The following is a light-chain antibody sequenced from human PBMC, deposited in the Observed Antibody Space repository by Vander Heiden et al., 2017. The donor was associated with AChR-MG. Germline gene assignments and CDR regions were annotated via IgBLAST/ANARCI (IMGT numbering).Light chain of an antibody. CDR1: RSNIGATYD. CDR3: QSYDSSLSVVV. CDR2: GNS. V-gene: IGLV1-40*01. J-gene: IGLJ2*01. Sequence: QSVLTQPPSVSGAPGQRVTISCTGSRSNIGATYDVHWYQQVTGTAPKLLIYGNSNRPSGVPDRFSGSKSGTSASLAITGLQAEDEADYYCQSYDSSLSVVVFGGGTKLTVL.